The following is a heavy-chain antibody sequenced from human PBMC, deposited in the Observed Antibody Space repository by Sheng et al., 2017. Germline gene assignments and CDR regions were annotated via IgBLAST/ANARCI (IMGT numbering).Heavy chain of an antibody. Sequence: ESGGGLIQPGGPVRLSCAASGFTVSDNHMSWVRQAPGMGLEWLSLIHTNGNTYYTDSVKGRFTISRDISKNTLYLQMNSLRAEDTALYYCARDHEGRPFDDWGQGTLVTVSS. V-gene: IGHV3-53*01. CDR3: ARDHEGRPFDD. D-gene: IGHD3-10*01. CDR2: IHTNGNT. J-gene: IGHJ4*02. CDR1: GFTVSDNH.